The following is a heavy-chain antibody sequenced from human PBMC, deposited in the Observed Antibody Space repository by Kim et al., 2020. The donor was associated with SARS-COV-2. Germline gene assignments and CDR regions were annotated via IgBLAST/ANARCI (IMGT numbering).Heavy chain of an antibody. D-gene: IGHD2-8*01. CDR3: ARSNCTNGVCPDY. CDR1: GYTFTSYY. CDR2: INPSGGST. Sequence: ASVKVSCKASGYTFTSYYMHWVRQAPGQGLEWMGIINPSGGSTSYAQKFQGRVTMTRDTSSTVYMEVSSLRSEDTAVYYCARSNCTNGVCPDYWGQGTLV. J-gene: IGHJ4*02. V-gene: IGHV1-46*01.